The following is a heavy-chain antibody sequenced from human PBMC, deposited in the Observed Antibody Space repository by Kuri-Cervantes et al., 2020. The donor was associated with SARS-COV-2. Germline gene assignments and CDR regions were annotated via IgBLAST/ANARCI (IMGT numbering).Heavy chain of an antibody. CDR3: ARVEYSSGWEPDY. CDR1: GGSFSDYY. V-gene: IGHV3-11*04. J-gene: IGHJ4*02. D-gene: IGHD6-19*01. Sequence: GGSLRLSCAVYGGSFSDYYWSWVRQAPGKGLEWVSYISSSSSTIYYADSVKGRFTISRDNAKNSLYLQMNSLRDEDTAVYYCARVEYSSGWEPDYWGQGTLVTVSS. CDR2: ISSSSSTI.